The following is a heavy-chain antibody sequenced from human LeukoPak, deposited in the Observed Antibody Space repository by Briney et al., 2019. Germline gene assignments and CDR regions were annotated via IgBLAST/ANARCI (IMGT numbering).Heavy chain of an antibody. Sequence: SETLSLTCTVSGGSISSYYWSWIRQPPGKGLEWIGYIYYSGSTNYNPSLKSRVTISVDTSKNQFSLKLSSVTAADTAVYYCARNYYGSSGYYIEAFDIWGQGTMVTVSS. V-gene: IGHV4-59*08. D-gene: IGHD3-22*01. CDR3: ARNYYGSSGYYIEAFDI. CDR1: GGSISSYY. J-gene: IGHJ3*02. CDR2: IYYSGST.